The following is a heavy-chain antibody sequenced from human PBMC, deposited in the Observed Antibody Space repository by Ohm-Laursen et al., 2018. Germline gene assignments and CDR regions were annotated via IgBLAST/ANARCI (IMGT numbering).Heavy chain of an antibody. CDR1: GFIFSSYG. CDR3: ARDHWGQGWWFDP. CDR2: ISYDGSNK. Sequence: SLRLSCAASGFIFSSYGMHWVRQAPGKGLEWVAVISYDGSNKYYADSVKGRFTISRDNSKNTLYLQMNSLRAEDTAVYYCARDHWGQGWWFDPWGQGTLVTVSS. V-gene: IGHV3-30*03. D-gene: IGHD7-27*01. J-gene: IGHJ5*02.